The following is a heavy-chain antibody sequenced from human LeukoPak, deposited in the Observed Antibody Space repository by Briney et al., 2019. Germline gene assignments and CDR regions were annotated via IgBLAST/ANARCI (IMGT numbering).Heavy chain of an antibody. CDR2: IYWNDDK. J-gene: IGHJ4*02. Sequence: SGPTLVKPTQTLTLTCTFSGFSLSTSAVGVGWIRQPPGKALEWLALIYWNDDKRYNPSLKSRLTITKDTSKNQVVLTMTNMDPVDTTTYYCAHRLLGSGWYRAFDYWGQGTLVTVSS. CDR1: GFSLSTSAVG. V-gene: IGHV2-5*01. D-gene: IGHD6-19*01. CDR3: AHRLLGSGWYRAFDY.